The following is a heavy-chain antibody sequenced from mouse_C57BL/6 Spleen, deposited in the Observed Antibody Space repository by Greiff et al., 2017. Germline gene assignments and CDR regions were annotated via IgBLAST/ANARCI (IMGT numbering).Heavy chain of an antibody. CDR1: GYAFSSSW. Sequence: VKLLESGPELVKPGASVKISCKASGYAFSSSWMNWVKQRPGKGLEWIGRLYPGDGDTNYNGKFKGKATLPADKSSSTAYMQLSSLTSEDSAVYFCAREDYGSSHWYFDVWGTGTTVTVSS. CDR2: LYPGDGDT. CDR3: AREDYGSSHWYFDV. D-gene: IGHD1-1*01. V-gene: IGHV1-82*01. J-gene: IGHJ1*03.